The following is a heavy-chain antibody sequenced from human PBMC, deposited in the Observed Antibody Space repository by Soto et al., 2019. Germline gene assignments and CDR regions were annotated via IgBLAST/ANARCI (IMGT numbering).Heavy chain of an antibody. CDR2: IIPLFGTT. CDR3: ARGGFWSGYYSWLDP. V-gene: IGHV1-69*12. Sequence: QVQLVQSGAEVKKPGSSVKVSCKTSGGTISNYAISWVRQAPGQGLEWMGGIIPLFGTTNYAQKFQGRVTITADESTRTPYMELSSLRSEDTAVDYCARGGFWSGYYSWLDPWGQGTLVTVSS. J-gene: IGHJ5*02. CDR1: GGTISNYA. D-gene: IGHD3-3*01.